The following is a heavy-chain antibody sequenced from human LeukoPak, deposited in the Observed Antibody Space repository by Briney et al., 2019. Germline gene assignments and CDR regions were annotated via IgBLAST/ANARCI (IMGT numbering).Heavy chain of an antibody. CDR3: ARQRIAAVARGGFDY. D-gene: IGHD6-13*01. V-gene: IGHV4-39*01. J-gene: IGHJ4*02. Sequence: PSETLSLTCTVSGGSISSSSSYWGWIRQPPGKGPEWIGSVHYGGSTFNHPSLKSRVNITIDTSKNQFSLRLSCVSAADTAVYYCARQRIAAVARGGFDYWGQGILVTVSS. CDR2: VHYGGST. CDR1: GGSISSSSSY.